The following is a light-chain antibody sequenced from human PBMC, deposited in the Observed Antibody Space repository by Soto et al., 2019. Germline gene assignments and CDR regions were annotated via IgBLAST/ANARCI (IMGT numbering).Light chain of an antibody. Sequence: IILTQSPATLSLSPGERATLSCRASQSVSSSLAWYQQKPGQSPRLLIYGASNRAPGIPARFSGSVSGTDFPLTISSLEPADFTVYYCQQRTDWPPYSFGPGTKLEIK. V-gene: IGKV3-11*01. J-gene: IGKJ2*01. CDR2: GAS. CDR1: QSVSSS. CDR3: QQRTDWPPYS.